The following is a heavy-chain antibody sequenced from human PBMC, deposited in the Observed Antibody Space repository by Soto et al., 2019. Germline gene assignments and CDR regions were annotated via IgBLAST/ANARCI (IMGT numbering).Heavy chain of an antibody. Sequence: VASGGGLVQPGGSLRLSCAASGFTFSSYWMHRVRQGPGKGLVWVSRVTSDGSSTSYADSVRGRFTISRDNAKNTLYLQMSSLRVEDTALYYCVCFECGRTAVATAMEANGYWGQGTLVTVSS. J-gene: IGHJ4*02. D-gene: IGHD2-21*02. CDR1: GFTFSSYW. V-gene: IGHV3-74*01. CDR2: VTSDGSST. CDR3: VCFECGRTAVATAMEANGY.